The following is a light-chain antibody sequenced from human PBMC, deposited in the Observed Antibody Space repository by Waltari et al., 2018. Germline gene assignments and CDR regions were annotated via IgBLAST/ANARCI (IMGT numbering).Light chain of an antibody. CDR3: NSRDSSGNHLV. CDR2: GKN. CDR1: SLRSYY. V-gene: IGLV3-19*01. Sequence: SSELTQDPAVSVALGQTVRITCQGDSLRSYYASWYQQKPGQAPVLVTYGKNNRPSGIPDRFSGSSAGSTASLTITGAQAEDEADYYCNSRDSSGNHLVFGGGTKLTVL. J-gene: IGLJ2*01.